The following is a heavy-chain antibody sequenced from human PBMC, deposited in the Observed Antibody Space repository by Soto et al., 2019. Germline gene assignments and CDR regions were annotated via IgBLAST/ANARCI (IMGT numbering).Heavy chain of an antibody. CDR2: INPNSGGT. CDR1: GYTFTGYY. Sequence: GASVKVSCKASGYTFTGYYMHWVRQAPGQGLEWMGWINPNSGGTNYAQKFQGWVTMTRDTSITTAYMELSRLRSDDTAVYYCARDGLNNGGGTFLSPYYYEMDVWGQGTTVTVSS. V-gene: IGHV1-2*04. CDR3: ARDGLNNGGGTFLSPYYYEMDV. J-gene: IGHJ6*02. D-gene: IGHD2-15*01.